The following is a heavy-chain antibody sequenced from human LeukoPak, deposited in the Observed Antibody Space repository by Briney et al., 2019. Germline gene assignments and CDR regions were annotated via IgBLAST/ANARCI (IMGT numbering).Heavy chain of an antibody. CDR2: IYSGGST. J-gene: IGHJ3*02. D-gene: IGHD6-13*01. Sequence: GGSLRLSCAASGFTVSSNYMSWVRQAPGKGLEWVSVIYSGGSTYYADSVKGRFTFSRDNSKNTLYLQMNSLRAEDTAVYYCARERSSSSWGAFDIWGQGTMVTVSS. V-gene: IGHV3-66*01. CDR1: GFTVSSNY. CDR3: ARERSSSSWGAFDI.